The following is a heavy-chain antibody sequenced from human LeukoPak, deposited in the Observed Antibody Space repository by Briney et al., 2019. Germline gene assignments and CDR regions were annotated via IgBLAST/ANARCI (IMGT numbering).Heavy chain of an antibody. V-gene: IGHV4-59*08. J-gene: IGHJ1*01. D-gene: IGHD3-10*01. Sequence: PSETLSLTCTVSGGSISSYYWTWIRQPPGGGLEWIGYIYYSGTTNYNPSLKSRVTISVDTSKNQFSLKLSSVTAADTAVYYCARHVSWFGDGVQHWGQGTLVTVSS. CDR2: IYYSGTT. CDR3: ARHVSWFGDGVQH. CDR1: GGSISSYY.